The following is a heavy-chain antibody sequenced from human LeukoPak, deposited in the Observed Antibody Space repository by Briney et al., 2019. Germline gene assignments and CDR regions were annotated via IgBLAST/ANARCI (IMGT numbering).Heavy chain of an antibody. CDR1: GGSISSSSYY. Sequence: PSETLSLTCTVSGGSISSSSYYWGWIRQPPGKGLEWIGSIYYSGSTYYNPSLKSRVTISVDTSKNQFSLKLSSVTAADTAVYYCARGRGRVRGVIAYWGQGTLVTVSS. CDR3: ARGRGRVRGVIAY. V-gene: IGHV4-39*01. CDR2: IYYSGST. D-gene: IGHD3-10*01. J-gene: IGHJ4*02.